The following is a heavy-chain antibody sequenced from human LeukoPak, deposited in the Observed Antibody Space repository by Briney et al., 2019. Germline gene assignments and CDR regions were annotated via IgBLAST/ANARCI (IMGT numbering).Heavy chain of an antibody. D-gene: IGHD3-9*01. CDR3: ARAPPRYFDWLSKRRYYFDY. J-gene: IGHJ4*02. CDR2: MNPNSGNT. CDR1: GYTFTSYD. Sequence: ASVKVSCKASGYTFTSYDINWVRQATGQGLEWMGWMNPNSGNTGYAQKFQGRVTMTRNTSISTAYMELSSLRSEDTAVYYCARAPPRYFDWLSKRRYYFDYWGQGTLVTVSS. V-gene: IGHV1-8*01.